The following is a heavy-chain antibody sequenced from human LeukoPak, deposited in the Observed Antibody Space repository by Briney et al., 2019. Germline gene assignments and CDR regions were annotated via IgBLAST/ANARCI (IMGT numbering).Heavy chain of an antibody. J-gene: IGHJ4*02. CDR1: GFMFSSNW. CDR2: IKEDGTET. CDR3: AREVSSGWYGYFDY. V-gene: IGHV3-7*03. D-gene: IGHD6-19*01. Sequence: PGGSLRLSCAASGFMFSSNWMSWVRLAPGKGLEWVANIKEDGTETYYVDSVKGRFTISRDNAKNSLYLQMNSLRAEDTAVYYCAREVSSGWYGYFDYWGQGTLVTVSS.